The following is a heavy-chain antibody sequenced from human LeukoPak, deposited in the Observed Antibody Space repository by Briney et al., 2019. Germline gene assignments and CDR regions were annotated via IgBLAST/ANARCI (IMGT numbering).Heavy chain of an antibody. J-gene: IGHJ4*02. D-gene: IGHD2-15*01. CDR2: INPNSGGT. V-gene: IGHV1-2*06. CDR1: GYTFTGYY. Sequence: GASVKVSCKASGYTFTGYYMHWVRQAPGRGLEWMGRINPNSGGTNYAQKFQGRVTMTRDTSISTAYMELSRLRSDDTAVYYCARDPGYCSGGSCYSFDYWGQGTLVTVSS. CDR3: ARDPGYCSGGSCYSFDY.